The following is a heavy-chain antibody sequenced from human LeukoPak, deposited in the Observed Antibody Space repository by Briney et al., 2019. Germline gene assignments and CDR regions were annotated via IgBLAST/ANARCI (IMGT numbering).Heavy chain of an antibody. V-gene: IGHV3-66*01. Sequence: PGGSLRLSCAASGFTVSSNHMGWVRQAPGKGLEWVSVIYSDGRTYYADSVKGRFTISRDNSKNRLYLQMNSLRAEDTAVYYCAISNAAWIWFDYWGQGTLVTVSS. CDR1: GFTVSSNH. J-gene: IGHJ4*02. CDR2: IYSDGRT. D-gene: IGHD5-12*01. CDR3: AISNAAWIWFDY.